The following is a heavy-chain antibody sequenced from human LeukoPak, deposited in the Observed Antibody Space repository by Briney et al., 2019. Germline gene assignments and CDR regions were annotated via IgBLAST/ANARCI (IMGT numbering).Heavy chain of an antibody. CDR1: GGTFSSYA. CDR3: ARDNYDILTGYYIDYFDY. CDR2: IIPIFGTA. J-gene: IGHJ4*02. Sequence: SVKVSCKTSGGTFSSYAISWVRQAPGQGLEWMGGIIPIFGTANYAQKFQGRVTITADKSTSTAYMELSSLRSEDTAVYYCARDNYDILTGYYIDYFDYWGQGTLVTVSS. D-gene: IGHD3-9*01. V-gene: IGHV1-69*06.